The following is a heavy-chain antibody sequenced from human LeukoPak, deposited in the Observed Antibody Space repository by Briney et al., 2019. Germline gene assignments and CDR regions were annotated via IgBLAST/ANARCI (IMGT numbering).Heavy chain of an antibody. V-gene: IGHV4-39*01. CDR2: IYYSGST. D-gene: IGHD4/OR15-4a*01. CDR3: AKGDLGLSSSDTGPNTPYYFDS. Sequence: SETLSLTCTVSGGSISSSSYYWGWIRQPPGKGLEWIGSIYYSGSTYYNPSLKSRVTISVDTSKNQFSLKLSSVTAADTAVYFCAKGDLGLSSSDTGPNTPYYFDSWGQGTLVTVSS. J-gene: IGHJ4*02. CDR1: GGSISSSSYY.